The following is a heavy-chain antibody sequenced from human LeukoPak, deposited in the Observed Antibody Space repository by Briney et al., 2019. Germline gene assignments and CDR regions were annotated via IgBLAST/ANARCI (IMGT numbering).Heavy chain of an antibody. CDR3: AKALPPYTSGTFDH. V-gene: IGHV3-23*01. Sequence: GGSLRLSCAASGFTFSSCGMSWVRQAPGKGLYWLSVINHSGSGIYYADSVKGRFTTSRDNSKNTLFLEMNSLRVEDTAIYYCAKALPPYTSGTFDHWGQGSLVTVSS. CDR1: GFTFSSCG. D-gene: IGHD6-19*01. CDR2: INHSGSGI. J-gene: IGHJ4*02.